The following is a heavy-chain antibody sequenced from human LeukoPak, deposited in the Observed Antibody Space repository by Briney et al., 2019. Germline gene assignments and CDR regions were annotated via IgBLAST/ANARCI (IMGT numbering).Heavy chain of an antibody. CDR3: ARDEYCSSTSCYDY. CDR2: INPNSGGT. V-gene: IGHV1-2*02. J-gene: IGHJ4*02. Sequence: GASVKVSCKASGYTFTGYYMHWVRQAPGQGLEWMGWINPNSGGTNYAQKFQGRVTMTRDTSISTAYMELSRLRSDDTAVYYCARDEYCSSTSCYDYWGQGTLATVSS. CDR1: GYTFTGYY. D-gene: IGHD2-2*01.